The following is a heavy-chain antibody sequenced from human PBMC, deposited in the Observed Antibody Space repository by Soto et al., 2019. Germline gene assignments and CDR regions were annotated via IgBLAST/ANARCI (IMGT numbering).Heavy chain of an antibody. V-gene: IGHV1-69*01. CDR2: IIPMFGLP. CDR1: GESFGSYA. CDR3: ATIKSSSWYKWFDP. D-gene: IGHD6-13*01. Sequence: QVHLVQSGAEVKKPGSSVKVSCEASGESFGSYALNWVRQAPGQGLEWMGGIIPMFGLPKIAQKFQGRVTITADASTSTVYMEVSSLTPEDTAIYYCATIKSSSWYKWFDPWGQGTQVTVSS. J-gene: IGHJ5*02.